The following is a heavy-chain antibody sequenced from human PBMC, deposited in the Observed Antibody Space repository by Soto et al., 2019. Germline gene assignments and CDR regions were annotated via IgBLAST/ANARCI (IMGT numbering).Heavy chain of an antibody. CDR1: GFTFSSYA. D-gene: IGHD3-22*01. Sequence: GGSLRLSCAASGFTFSSYAMSWVRQAPGKGLEWVSAISGSGGSTYYADSVKGRFTISRDNSKNTLYLQMNSLRAEDTAVYYCAKDTPTHYDSSGYYPDAFDIWGQGTMVTVSS. CDR2: ISGSGGST. CDR3: AKDTPTHYDSSGYYPDAFDI. J-gene: IGHJ3*02. V-gene: IGHV3-23*01.